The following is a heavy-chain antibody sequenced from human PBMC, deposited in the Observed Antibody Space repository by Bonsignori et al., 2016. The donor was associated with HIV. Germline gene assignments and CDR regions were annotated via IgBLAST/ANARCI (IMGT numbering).Heavy chain of an antibody. Sequence: EVRLVESGGGLVKPGGSLRLSCAASGFTFSSHFMGWVRQAPGKGLEWVSSIGGSSRSIYYADALRGRFTVSRDNAKNSMYLQMDSLTVDDTAVYFCARESGYSSSCYDYWGQGTLVT. CDR2: IGGSSRSI. J-gene: IGHJ4*02. CDR3: ARESGYSSSCYDY. V-gene: IGHV3-21*01. CDR1: GFTFSSHF. D-gene: IGHD6-13*01.